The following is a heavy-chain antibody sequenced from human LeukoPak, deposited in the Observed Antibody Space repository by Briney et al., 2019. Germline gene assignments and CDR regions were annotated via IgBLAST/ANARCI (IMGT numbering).Heavy chain of an antibody. Sequence: ASVKVSCKASGYTFTSYAMNWVRQAPGQGLKWMGWINTKTGNPTYAEGFTGRFVFSLDTSVSTSYLQISSLKAEDTAVYYCARDGVDTLFDPWGQGTLVTVSS. V-gene: IGHV7-4-1*02. D-gene: IGHD5-18*01. CDR2: INTKTGNP. CDR1: GYTFTSYA. CDR3: ARDGVDTLFDP. J-gene: IGHJ5*02.